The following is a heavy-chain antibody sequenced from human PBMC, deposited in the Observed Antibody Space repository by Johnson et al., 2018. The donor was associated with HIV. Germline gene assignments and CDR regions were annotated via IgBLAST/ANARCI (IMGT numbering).Heavy chain of an antibody. D-gene: IGHD2-15*01. CDR1: GFTFDDYG. V-gene: IGHV3-20*04. CDR3: ACVVVVVATVRVGAFDI. CDR2: INWNGGST. Sequence: VQLVESGGGVVRPGGSLRLSCAASGFTFDDYGMSWVRQVPGKGLVWVSDINWNGGSTGYADSVKGRFTISRDNAKKSLYLQMNSLRAEDTALYYCACVVVVVATVRVGAFDIWGQGTMVTVSS. J-gene: IGHJ3*02.